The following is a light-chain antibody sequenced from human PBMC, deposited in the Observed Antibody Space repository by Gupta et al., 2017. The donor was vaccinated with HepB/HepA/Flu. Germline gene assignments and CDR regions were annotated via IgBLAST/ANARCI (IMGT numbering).Light chain of an antibody. Sequence: DIQMTQSPSTLSASVGDSVTITCRANQSISNWLAWYQQKPGKAPKFLIYKASNLESGVPSRFSGSGSGTEFTLTISSLQPDDFATYYCQQYSDYSWTFGQGTKVEI. V-gene: IGKV1-5*03. J-gene: IGKJ1*01. CDR2: KAS. CDR3: QQYSDYSWT. CDR1: QSISNW.